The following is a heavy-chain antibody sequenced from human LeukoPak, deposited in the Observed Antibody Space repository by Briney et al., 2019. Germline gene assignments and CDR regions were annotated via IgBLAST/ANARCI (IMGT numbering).Heavy chain of an antibody. J-gene: IGHJ4*02. CDR1: GFTFSSYG. CDR2: ISYDGGNK. Sequence: PGRSLRLSCAASGFTFSSYGMHWVRQAPGKGLEWVAVISYDGGNKYYADSVKGRFTISRDNSKNTLYLQMNSLRAEDTAVYYCAKDTSYSSSFDYWGQGTLVTVSS. CDR3: AKDTSYSSSFDY. V-gene: IGHV3-30*18. D-gene: IGHD6-13*01.